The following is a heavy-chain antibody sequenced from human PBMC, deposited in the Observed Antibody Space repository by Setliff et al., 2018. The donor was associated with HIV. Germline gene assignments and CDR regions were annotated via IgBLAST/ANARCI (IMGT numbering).Heavy chain of an antibody. CDR2: FHHSGST. V-gene: IGHV4-4*02. D-gene: IGHD6-6*01. CDR1: RGSISTTNW. CDR3: ARLESTSSDYFDY. Sequence: SETLSLTCAVSRGSISTTNWWSWVRQSPGKGLEWIGEFHHSGSTNYNPSLKSRVTMSVDKSKNQFSLKLSSVTAADTAVYYCARLESTSSDYFDYWGQGTLVTSPQ. J-gene: IGHJ4*02.